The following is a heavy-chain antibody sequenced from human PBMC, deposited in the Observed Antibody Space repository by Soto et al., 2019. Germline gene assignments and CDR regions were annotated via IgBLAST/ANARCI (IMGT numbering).Heavy chain of an antibody. CDR1: GYTFTSYG. CDR3: AREDILTGYAPYYYYGMDV. D-gene: IGHD3-9*01. V-gene: IGHV1-18*01. J-gene: IGHJ6*02. CDR2: ITTDKGKT. Sequence: ASVKVSCKTSGYTFTSYGISWVRQAPGQGLEWMGWITTDKGKTTYAQKFQGRVAMTTDTSTSTAYMELRSLRSDDTAVYYCAREDILTGYAPYYYYGMDVWG.